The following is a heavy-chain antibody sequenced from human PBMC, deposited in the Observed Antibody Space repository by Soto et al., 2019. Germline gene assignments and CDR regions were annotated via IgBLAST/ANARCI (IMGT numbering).Heavy chain of an antibody. Sequence: GGSLRLSCAASGFTVSTSYMNWVRQAPGKGLEWVSVIYAGGTSYYADSVKGRFSISRDNSKNTLYLQMNSLRLEDTAVYYCAREDRYTTSWYSFDSWGQGTLVTVSS. CDR1: GFTVSTSY. V-gene: IGHV3-53*01. D-gene: IGHD6-13*01. CDR2: IYAGGTS. CDR3: AREDRYTTSWYSFDS. J-gene: IGHJ4*02.